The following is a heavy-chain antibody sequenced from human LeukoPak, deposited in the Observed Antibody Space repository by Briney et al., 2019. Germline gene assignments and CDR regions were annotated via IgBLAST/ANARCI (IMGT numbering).Heavy chain of an antibody. V-gene: IGHV3-30*02. CDR1: GFTFSSYG. Sequence: GGSLRLSCAASGFTFSSYGMHWVRQAPGKGLEWVAFIRYDGSNKYYADSVKGRFTISRDNSKNTLYLQMNSLRAEDTAVYYCAKGPLRGWYNWNQRKDFDLWGRGTLVTVSS. CDR2: IRYDGSNK. CDR3: AKGPLRGWYNWNQRKDFDL. J-gene: IGHJ2*01. D-gene: IGHD1-20*01.